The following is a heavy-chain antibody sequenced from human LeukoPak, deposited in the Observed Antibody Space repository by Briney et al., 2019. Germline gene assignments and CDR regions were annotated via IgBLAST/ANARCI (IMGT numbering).Heavy chain of an antibody. CDR2: MNPNSGNT. Sequence: GASVKVSCKASGYTFTSYDINWVRQATGQGLEWMGWMNPNSGNTGYAQKFQGRVTMTRNTSISTAYMELSSLRSEDTAVYYCARGIRRWELLRFVIWFDPWGQGTLVTVSS. J-gene: IGHJ5*02. CDR3: ARGIRRWELLRFVIWFDP. CDR1: GYTFTSYD. D-gene: IGHD1-26*01. V-gene: IGHV1-8*01.